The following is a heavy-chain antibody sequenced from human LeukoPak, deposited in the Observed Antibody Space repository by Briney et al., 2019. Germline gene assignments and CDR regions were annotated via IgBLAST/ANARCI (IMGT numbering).Heavy chain of an antibody. D-gene: IGHD3-10*01. CDR2: ISSSSSYI. Sequence: GGSLRLSCAASGFGFSIYSMNWVRQAPGKGLEWVSSISSSSSYIYYADSVKGRFTISRDNAKNSLYLQMDSLRAEDTAVYYCARAYYGSGTSHFDSWGQGTLVTVSS. CDR3: ARAYYGSGTSHFDS. V-gene: IGHV3-21*01. CDR1: GFGFSIYS. J-gene: IGHJ4*02.